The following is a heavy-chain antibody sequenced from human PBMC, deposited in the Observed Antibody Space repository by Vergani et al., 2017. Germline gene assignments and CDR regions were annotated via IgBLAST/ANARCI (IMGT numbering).Heavy chain of an antibody. CDR3: ARAPYYYDSSGYHAFDI. CDR2: IIPIFGTA. V-gene: IGHV1-69*18. D-gene: IGHD3-22*01. CDR1: GGTFSSYA. Sequence: QVQLVQSGAEVKKPGSSVKVSCKASGGTFSSYAISWVRQAPGQGLEWMGRIIPIFGTANYAQKFQGRVTITADESTSTAYMELNSLRAEDTAVYYCARAPYYYDSSGYHAFDIWGQGTMVTVSS. J-gene: IGHJ3*02.